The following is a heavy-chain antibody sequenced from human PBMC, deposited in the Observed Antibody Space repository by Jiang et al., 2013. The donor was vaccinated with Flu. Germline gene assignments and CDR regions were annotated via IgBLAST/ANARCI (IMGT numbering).Heavy chain of an antibody. CDR1: GFTFSSYE. D-gene: IGHD5-18*01. CDR2: ITKSGSIT. CDR3: ARGGIQLWAFDAFDI. Sequence: VQLVESGGDLVQSGGSLRLSCAASGFTFSSYEINWVRQAPGKGLEWVSYITKSGSITYYADSVKGRFSISRDNAKNSLYLQMNSLRAEDTAVYYCARGGIQLWAFDAFDIWGPRDNGHRLF. V-gene: IGHV3-48*03. J-gene: IGHJ3*02.